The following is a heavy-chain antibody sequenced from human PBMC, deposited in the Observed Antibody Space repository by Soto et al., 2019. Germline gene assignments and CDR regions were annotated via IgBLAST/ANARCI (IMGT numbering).Heavy chain of an antibody. CDR3: ARSRGVVKGAFDI. D-gene: IGHD3-22*01. J-gene: IGHJ3*02. CDR2: IWYDGSNK. CDR1: GFTFSSYG. V-gene: IGHV3-33*01. Sequence: GRSLRLSCAASGFTFSSYGMHWVRQAPGKGQEWVAVIWYDGSNKYYADSVKGRFTISRDNSKNTQYLQMNSLRTEDTAVYYCARSRGVVKGAFDIWGQGTMVTV.